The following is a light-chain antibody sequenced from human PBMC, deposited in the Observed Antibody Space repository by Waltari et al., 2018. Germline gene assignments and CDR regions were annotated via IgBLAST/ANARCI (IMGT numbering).Light chain of an antibody. CDR1: QAITNY. CDR2: DAS. Sequence: DIQMTQSPSSLSASVGDRVTITCQASQAITNYLNWYQQKPGQAPNLLISDASNLEVGVPSRFSVSGSVTHFTFTINSLQPEDIASYYCQQFDTLPLTFGGGTKVEIK. V-gene: IGKV1-33*01. J-gene: IGKJ4*01. CDR3: QQFDTLPLT.